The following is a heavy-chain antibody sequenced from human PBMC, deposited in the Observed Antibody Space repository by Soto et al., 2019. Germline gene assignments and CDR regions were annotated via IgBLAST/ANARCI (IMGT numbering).Heavy chain of an antibody. J-gene: IGHJ4*02. CDR1: GGSISSYY. D-gene: IGHD6-19*01. CDR3: ARHQGGGWSNIAY. CDR2: IYYSGTT. V-gene: IGHV4-59*01. Sequence: SLTCTVSGGSISSYYWSWIRQPPGKGLEWIGYIYYSGTTNYNPSLKSRVTISVDTSKNQFSLKLSSVTAADTAVYYCARHQGGGWSNIAYRGQGSLVTGSS.